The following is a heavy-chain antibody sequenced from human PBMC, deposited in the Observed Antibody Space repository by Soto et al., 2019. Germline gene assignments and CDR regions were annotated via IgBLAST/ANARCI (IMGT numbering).Heavy chain of an antibody. CDR3: ERTYVPGIAGFDP. CDR1: GFTVSNYF. J-gene: IGHJ5*02. V-gene: IGHV3-74*01. CDR2: MSGDGKTI. D-gene: IGHD1-1*01. Sequence: PXGSLSLSFAASGFTVSNYFMHWVRQVPGEGLVWVSRMSGDGKTISYADSVKGRFTISRDNAKNTLYLQMNSLRVEDTAVYYCERTYVPGIAGFDPWGQRTLVTVSS.